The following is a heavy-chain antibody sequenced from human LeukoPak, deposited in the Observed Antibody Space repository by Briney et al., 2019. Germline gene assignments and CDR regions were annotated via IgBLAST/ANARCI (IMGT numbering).Heavy chain of an antibody. Sequence: GGSLRLPCAASGFTFSSYSMNWVRQAPGKGLEWVSSISSSSSYIYYADSVKGRFTISRDNAKNSLYLQMNSLRAEDTAVYYCARDLYLGDILTGRDAFDIWGQGTMVTVSS. CDR2: ISSSSSYI. D-gene: IGHD3-9*01. CDR1: GFTFSSYS. J-gene: IGHJ3*02. V-gene: IGHV3-21*01. CDR3: ARDLYLGDILTGRDAFDI.